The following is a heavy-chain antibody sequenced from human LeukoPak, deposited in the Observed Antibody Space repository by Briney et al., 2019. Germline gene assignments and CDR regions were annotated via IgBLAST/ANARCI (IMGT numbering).Heavy chain of an antibody. CDR2: INHSGST. J-gene: IGHJ4*02. V-gene: IGHV4-34*01. CDR3: ARVSPADYGDYVRLFDY. Sequence: SETLSLTCAVYGGSFSGYYWSWIRQPPGKGLEWIGEINHSGSTNYNPSLKSRVTISVDTSKNQFSLKLSSVTAADTAVYYCARVSPADYGDYVRLFDYWGQGTLVTVSS. CDR1: GGSFSGYY. D-gene: IGHD4-17*01.